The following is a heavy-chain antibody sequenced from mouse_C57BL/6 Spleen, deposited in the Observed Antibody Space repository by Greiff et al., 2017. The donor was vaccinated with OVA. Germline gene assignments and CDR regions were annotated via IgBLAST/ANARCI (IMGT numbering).Heavy chain of an antibody. CDR1: GYSITSGYY. D-gene: IGHD1-1*01. V-gene: IGHV3-6*01. CDR2: ISYDGSN. Sequence: ESGPGLVKPSQSLSLTCSVTGYSITSGYYWNWIRQFPGNKLEWMGYISYDGSNNYNPSLKNRISITRDTSKNQFFLKLNSVTTEDTATYYCARDFYYYGSSPYYYAMDYWGQGTSVTVSS. J-gene: IGHJ4*01. CDR3: ARDFYYYGSSPYYYAMDY.